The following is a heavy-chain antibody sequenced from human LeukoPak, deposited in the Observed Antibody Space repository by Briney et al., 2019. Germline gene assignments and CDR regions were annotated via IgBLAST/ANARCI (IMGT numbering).Heavy chain of an antibody. CDR1: GFTFSSYA. CDR3: AKGRYCSSTSCYEAGGDY. CDR2: ISGSGGST. Sequence: GGSLRLSCAASGFTFSSYAMSWVRQAPGKGLEWVSAISGSGGSTYYADSVKGRFTISRDNPKNTLYLQMNSLRAEDTAVYYCAKGRYCSSTSCYEAGGDYWGQGTLVTVSS. J-gene: IGHJ4*02. V-gene: IGHV3-23*01. D-gene: IGHD2-2*01.